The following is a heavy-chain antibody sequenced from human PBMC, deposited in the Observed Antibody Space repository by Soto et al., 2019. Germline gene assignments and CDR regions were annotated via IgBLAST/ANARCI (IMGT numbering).Heavy chain of an antibody. J-gene: IGHJ4*02. CDR2: ISGSGGST. D-gene: IGHD3-22*01. V-gene: IGHV3-23*01. CDR1: GFTFSSYA. CDR3: AILTDYYDSSGYYNFDY. Sequence: EVQLLESGGGLVQPGGSLRLSCAASGFTFSSYAMSWVRQAPGKGLEWVSAISGSGGSTYYADSVKGRFTISRDNSKNTLYLQMNSLRAEDTAVYYCAILTDYYDSSGYYNFDYWGQGTMVTVSS.